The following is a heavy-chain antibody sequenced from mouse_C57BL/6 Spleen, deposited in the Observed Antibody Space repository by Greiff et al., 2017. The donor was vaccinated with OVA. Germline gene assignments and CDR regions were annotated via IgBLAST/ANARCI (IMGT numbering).Heavy chain of an antibody. V-gene: IGHV2-2*01. CDR2: IWSGGST. Sequence: VKLQESGPGLVQPSQSLSITCTVSGFSFTSYGVHWVRQSPGKGLEWLGVIWSGGSTDYTAAFITRLSIIKDNSKSQVFFKMNSLQADDTAIYYCDSSRGNYVGYWGQGTSVTVSS. J-gene: IGHJ4*01. CDR1: GFSFTSYG. D-gene: IGHD2-1*01. CDR3: DSSRGNYVGY.